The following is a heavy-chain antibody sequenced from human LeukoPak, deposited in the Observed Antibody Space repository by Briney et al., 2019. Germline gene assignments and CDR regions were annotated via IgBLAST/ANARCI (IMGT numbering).Heavy chain of an antibody. V-gene: IGHV3-33*08. Sequence: PGGSLRLSCAASGFIFSNYGMHWVRQAPGKGLGWVAVIWNDGSEKYHADSVKGRFTISRDNSKNTLYLQMNSLRAEDTAVYYCARGYCSSIGCATGWKFDYWGQGTLVTVSS. CDR3: ARGYCSSIGCATGWKFDY. CDR2: IWNDGSEK. CDR1: GFIFSNYG. D-gene: IGHD2-2*01. J-gene: IGHJ4*02.